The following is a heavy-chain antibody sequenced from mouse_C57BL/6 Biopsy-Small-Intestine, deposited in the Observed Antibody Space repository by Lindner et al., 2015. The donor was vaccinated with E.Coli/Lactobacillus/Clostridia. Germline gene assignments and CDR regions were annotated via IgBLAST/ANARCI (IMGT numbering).Heavy chain of an antibody. J-gene: IGHJ4*01. V-gene: IGHV14-2*01. D-gene: IGHD2-4*01. CDR3: TTGDDYDGAMDY. Sequence: VQLQESGAELVKPGASVKLSCTASGFNIKDYYMHWVKQRTEQGLEWIGRIDPEDGETKYASKFQGKATITADTSSNTAYLQLSSLTSEDTAVYYCTTGDDYDGAMDYWGQGTSVTVSS. CDR2: IDPEDGET. CDR1: GFNIKDYY.